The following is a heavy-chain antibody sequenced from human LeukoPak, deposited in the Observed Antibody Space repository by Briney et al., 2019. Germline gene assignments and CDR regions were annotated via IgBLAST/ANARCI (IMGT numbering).Heavy chain of an antibody. CDR2: ISWNSGSI. V-gene: IGHV3-9*01. Sequence: GGSLRLSCAASGFTFASYAVSWVRQAPGKGLEWVSGISWNSGSIGYADSVKGRFTISRDNAKNSLYLQMNSLRGEDTALYYCAKDHSSGWYSGSFDYWGQGILVTVSS. D-gene: IGHD6-19*01. J-gene: IGHJ4*02. CDR1: GFTFASYA. CDR3: AKDHSSGWYSGSFDY.